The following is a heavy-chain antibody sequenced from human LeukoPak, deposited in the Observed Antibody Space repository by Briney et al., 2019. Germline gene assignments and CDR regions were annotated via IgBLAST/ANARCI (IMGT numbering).Heavy chain of an antibody. V-gene: IGHV3-21*01. Sequence: GGSLRLSCVPSGFSFSDYWVHWGRQVPGKRLEWVYSISSTSSYIYYADSVKGPFTTSRDNAKNSLYLQMNSLRAEDTAVYYCARGTTSSGYRYYFDYWGQGTLVTVSS. CDR2: ISSTSSYI. D-gene: IGHD3-22*01. CDR1: GFSFSDYW. CDR3: ARGTTSSGYRYYFDY. J-gene: IGHJ4*02.